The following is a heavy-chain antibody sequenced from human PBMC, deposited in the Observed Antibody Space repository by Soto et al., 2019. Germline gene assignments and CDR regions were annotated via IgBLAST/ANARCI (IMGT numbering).Heavy chain of an antibody. CDR2: ISWNSGSI. V-gene: IGHV3-9*01. CDR1: GFTFDDYA. Sequence: EVQLVESGGGLVQPGRSLRLSCAASGFTFDDYAMHWVRQAPGKGLEWVSGISWNSGSIGYADSVKGRFTISRDNAKNSLYLQMNSLRAEDTALYYCAKGLYHHSFDYWGQGTLVTVSS. CDR3: AKGLYHHSFDY. D-gene: IGHD2-2*01. J-gene: IGHJ4*02.